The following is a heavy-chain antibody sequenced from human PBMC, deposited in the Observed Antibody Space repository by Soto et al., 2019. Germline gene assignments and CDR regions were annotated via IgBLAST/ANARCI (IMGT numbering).Heavy chain of an antibody. D-gene: IGHD2-8*01. CDR1: GFTFSSYS. CDR3: ARDDILLMVYALDY. Sequence: PGGSLRLSCAASGFTFSSYSMNWVRQAPGKGLEWVSSISSSSSYIYYADSVKGRFTISRDNAKNSLYLQMNSLRAEDTAVYYCARDDILLMVYALDYRGQGTLVTGSS. V-gene: IGHV3-21*01. CDR2: ISSSSSYI. J-gene: IGHJ4*02.